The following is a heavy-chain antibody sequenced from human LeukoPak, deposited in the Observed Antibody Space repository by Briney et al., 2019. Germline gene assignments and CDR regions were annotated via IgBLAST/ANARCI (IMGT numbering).Heavy chain of an antibody. CDR2: IYTSGST. CDR1: GGSISSGSYY. J-gene: IGHJ4*02. CDR3: ARPRRDDILTGFDY. V-gene: IGHV4-61*02. Sequence: SETLSLTCTVSGGSISSGSYYWSWIRQPAGKGLEWIGRIYTSGSTNYNPSLKSRVTLSVDTSKNQFSLKLSSVTAADTAVYYCARPRRDDILTGFDYWGQGTLVTVSS. D-gene: IGHD3-9*01.